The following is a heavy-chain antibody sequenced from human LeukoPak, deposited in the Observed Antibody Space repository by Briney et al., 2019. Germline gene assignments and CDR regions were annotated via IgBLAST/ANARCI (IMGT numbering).Heavy chain of an antibody. CDR1: GGSISGYY. D-gene: IGHD6-19*01. CDR3: ARPYGSGRYAAFHI. Sequence: SETLSLTCTVSGGSISGYYWSWIRQAPGKGLEWIGYIHYTGTTNYNPSLKSRVTITVDTSKNQFFLWLTSVTAADTAVYYCARPYGSGRYAAFHIWGQGTMITVSS. CDR2: IHYTGTT. V-gene: IGHV4-59*08. J-gene: IGHJ3*02.